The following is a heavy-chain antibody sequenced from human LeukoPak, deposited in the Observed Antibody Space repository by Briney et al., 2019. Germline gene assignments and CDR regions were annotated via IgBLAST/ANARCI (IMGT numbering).Heavy chain of an antibody. V-gene: IGHV1-18*01. J-gene: IGHJ6*02. CDR2: ISVYNGNT. Sequence: ASVKVSCKASGYTFSDFGLSWVRQAPGQGLEWMGWISVYNGNTDYAQKFKGRLTVSTETSTSTAYMELRSLRSDDTAVYYCVRGAPMVKMDVWGQGTTVTVSS. CDR3: VRGAPMVKMDV. CDR1: GYTFSDFG. D-gene: IGHD2-8*01.